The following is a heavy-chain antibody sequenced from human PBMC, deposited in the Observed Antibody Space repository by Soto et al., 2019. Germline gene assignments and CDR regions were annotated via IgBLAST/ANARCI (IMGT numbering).Heavy chain of an antibody. Sequence: EVQLVESGGGLVQPGESLRLSCAASGFTFDYYWMHWVRQAPGKGLVWGSRVHSGGTTTTYADSVKGRFTISRDNARNTVSLQMSSLRAEDRAIYYCARGDRGGFDLWGHGTMVTVSS. D-gene: IGHD3-10*01. V-gene: IGHV3-74*01. CDR2: VHSGGTTT. J-gene: IGHJ3*01. CDR3: ARGDRGGFDL. CDR1: GFTFDYYW.